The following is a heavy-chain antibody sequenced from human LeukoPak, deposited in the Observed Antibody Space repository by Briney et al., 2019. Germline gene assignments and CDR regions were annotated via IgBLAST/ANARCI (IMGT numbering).Heavy chain of an antibody. CDR2: IYSSGST. J-gene: IGHJ4*02. CDR1: GGSISSYS. Sequence: SETLSLTCIVSGGSISSYSWSWIRQPAGKGLEWIGRIYSSGSTNCNPSLKSRVTMSVDTSKNQFSLKLSSVTAADTAVYYCAREYCSGGTCYYYYFDYWGQGTLVTVSP. CDR3: AREYCSGGTCYYYYFDY. D-gene: IGHD2-15*01. V-gene: IGHV4-4*07.